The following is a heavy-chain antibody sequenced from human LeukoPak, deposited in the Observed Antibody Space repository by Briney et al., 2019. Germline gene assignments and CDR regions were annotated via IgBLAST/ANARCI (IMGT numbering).Heavy chain of an antibody. J-gene: IGHJ4*02. Sequence: RVSGPTLVNPPQTLTLTCTFSGFSLSTRGMCVSWIRQPPGKALEWLPRIDWDDDKYYSTSLKTRLTISRDTSKNQVVLTMTNMDPVDTATYYCARISLTDSSGYYYYWGQGTLVTVSS. V-gene: IGHV2-70*11. CDR3: ARISLTDSSGYYYY. CDR1: GFSLSTRGMC. CDR2: IDWDDDK. D-gene: IGHD3-22*01.